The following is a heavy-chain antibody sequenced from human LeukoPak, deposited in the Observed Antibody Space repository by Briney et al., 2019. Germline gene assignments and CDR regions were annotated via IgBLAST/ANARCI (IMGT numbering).Heavy chain of an antibody. Sequence: PGGSLRLSCAVSGFTFSGYNMNWVRQAPGKGLEWIAYISSTGVIYYADSLKGRFTISRDNAKNSLYLQMNSLRVDDTAVYYCAREGDGGNSGFAYWGQGTLVTVSS. J-gene: IGHJ4*02. V-gene: IGHV3-48*01. CDR2: ISSTGVI. CDR1: GFTFSGYN. D-gene: IGHD4-23*01. CDR3: AREGDGGNSGFAY.